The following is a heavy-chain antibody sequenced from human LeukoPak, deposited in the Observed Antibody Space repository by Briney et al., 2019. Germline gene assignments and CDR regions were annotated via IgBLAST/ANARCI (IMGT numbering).Heavy chain of an antibody. V-gene: IGHV3-7*01. J-gene: IGHJ6*03. D-gene: IGHD1-1*01. CDR1: GFTFSSYA. CDR2: IKQDGSEK. CDR3: ARSGNHYYYYYMDV. Sequence: GGSLRLSCAAAGFTFSSYAMSWVRQAPGKGLEWVANIKQDGSEKYYVDSVKGRFTISRDKAKNSLYLQMNSLRAEDTAVYYCARSGNHYYYYYMDVWGKGTTVTVSS.